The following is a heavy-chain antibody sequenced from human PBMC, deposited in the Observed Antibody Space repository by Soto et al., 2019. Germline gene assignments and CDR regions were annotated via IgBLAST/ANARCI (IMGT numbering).Heavy chain of an antibody. V-gene: IGHV1-69*01. Sequence: QVQLVQSGAEVKKPGSSVKVSCKASGGTFSSYAISWVRQAPGQGLEWMGGIIPIFGTANYAQKFQGRVTITADESTSTAYMELRSLRSEDTAVYYCARWVGGYSGYDFGYFDYWGQGTMVTVSS. CDR2: IIPIFGTA. CDR3: ARWVGGYSGYDFGYFDY. CDR1: GGTFSSYA. D-gene: IGHD5-12*01. J-gene: IGHJ4*02.